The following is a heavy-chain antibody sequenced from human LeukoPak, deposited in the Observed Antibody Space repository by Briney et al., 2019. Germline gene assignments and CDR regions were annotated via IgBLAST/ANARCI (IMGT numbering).Heavy chain of an antibody. CDR1: GGSFSGYY. CDR3: ARVSPRDYVLSFYYYYGMEV. Sequence: SETLSLTCAVYGGSFSGYYWSWIRQPPGKGLEWIGEINHSGSTNYNPSPKSRVTISVDTSKNQFSLKLSSVTAADTAVYYCARVSPRDYVLSFYYYYGMEVWGQGTTVTVSS. D-gene: IGHD4-17*01. V-gene: IGHV4-34*01. J-gene: IGHJ6*02. CDR2: INHSGST.